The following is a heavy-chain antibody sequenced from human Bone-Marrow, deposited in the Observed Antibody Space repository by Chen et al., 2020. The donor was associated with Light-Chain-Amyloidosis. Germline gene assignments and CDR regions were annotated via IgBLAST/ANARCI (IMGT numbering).Heavy chain of an antibody. D-gene: IGHD3-10*01. CDR3: ARDRFYGSGSYYIFDY. CDR2: INAGNGNT. Sequence: QVQLVQSGAEVKKPGASVKVSRKASGYTFTNYALHWVRQAPGQRLEWMGWINAGNGNTKYSQKFLGRVTITRDTSANIAYMELSSLRSEDTAVYYCARDRFYGSGSYYIFDYWGQGTLVTVSS. V-gene: IGHV1-3*01. J-gene: IGHJ4*02. CDR1: GYTFTNYA.